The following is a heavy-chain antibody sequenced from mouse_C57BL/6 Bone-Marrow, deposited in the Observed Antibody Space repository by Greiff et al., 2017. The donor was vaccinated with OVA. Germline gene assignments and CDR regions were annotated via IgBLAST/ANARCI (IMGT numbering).Heavy chain of an antibody. CDR3: VKKGLLWLRRGFDY. J-gene: IGHJ2*01. CDR1: GYTFTSYW. CDR2: IYPGSGRT. V-gene: IGHV1-55*01. D-gene: IGHD2-2*01. Sequence: VQLQQSGAELVKPGASVKMSCKASGYTFTSYWITWVKQRPGQGLEWIGDIYPGSGRTNFNEKFKSKATLTVDTSSSTAYMQLSSLTSEDSAVYYCVKKGLLWLRRGFDYWGQGTTLTVST.